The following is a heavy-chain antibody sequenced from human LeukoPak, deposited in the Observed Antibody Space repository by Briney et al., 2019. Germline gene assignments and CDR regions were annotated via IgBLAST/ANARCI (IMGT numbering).Heavy chain of an antibody. J-gene: IGHJ4*02. CDR1: GGSISSNSYY. CDR3: ARGILSGWYYFDY. V-gene: IGHV4-39*01. D-gene: IGHD6-19*01. Sequence: SETLSLTCAVSGGSISSNSYYWGWIRQPPGKGLEWIGSIYYSGSTYYNPSLKSRVTISVDTSKNQFSLKLSSVTAADTAVYYCARGILSGWYYFDYWGQGTLVTVSS. CDR2: IYYSGST.